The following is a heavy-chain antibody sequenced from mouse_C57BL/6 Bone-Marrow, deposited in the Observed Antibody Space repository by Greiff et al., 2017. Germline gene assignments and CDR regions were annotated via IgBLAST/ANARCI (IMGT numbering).Heavy chain of an antibody. J-gene: IGHJ2*01. CDR2: IWWDDDK. CDR1: GFSLSTFGMG. V-gene: IGHV8-8*01. CDR3: ARIEVNCFFFDY. D-gene: IGHD2-5*01. Sequence: QVTLKVSGPGILQPSQTLSLTCSFSGFSLSTFGMGVGRIRQPSGKGLEWLAHIWWDDDKYYNPALKSRLTISKDTSKNQVFLKIANVDTADPATYYCARIEVNCFFFDYWGQGTTLTVTS.